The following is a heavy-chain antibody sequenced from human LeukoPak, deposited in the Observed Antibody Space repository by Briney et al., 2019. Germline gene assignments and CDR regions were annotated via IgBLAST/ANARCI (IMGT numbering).Heavy chain of an antibody. CDR3: ASWGEGALDN. CDR2: ISTSTTTI. V-gene: IGHV3-48*01. CDR1: GFSFSTYG. J-gene: IGHJ4*02. D-gene: IGHD1-26*01. Sequence: GGSLRLSCAASGFSFSTYGMTWVRQAPGKGLEWISYISTSTTTIYYANSVKGRFTISRDNAKKSLYLQMNSLRVEDTGVYYCASWGEGALDNWGQGTLVTVSS.